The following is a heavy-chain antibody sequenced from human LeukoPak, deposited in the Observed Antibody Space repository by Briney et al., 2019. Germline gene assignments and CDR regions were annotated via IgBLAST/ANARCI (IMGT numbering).Heavy chain of an antibody. CDR1: GFTFSSYG. Sequence: GGSPRLSCAASGFTFSSYGMHWVRQAPGKGLEWVAVIWYDGSNKYYADSVKGRFTISRDNSKNTLYLQMNSLRAEDTAVYYCAKDGYYYGSGIGSYYFDYWGQGTLVTVSS. CDR3: AKDGYYYGSGIGSYYFDY. J-gene: IGHJ4*02. CDR2: IWYDGSNK. D-gene: IGHD3-10*01. V-gene: IGHV3-30*02.